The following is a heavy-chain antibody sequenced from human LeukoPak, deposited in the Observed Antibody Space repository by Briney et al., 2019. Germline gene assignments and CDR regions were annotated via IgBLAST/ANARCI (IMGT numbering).Heavy chain of an antibody. V-gene: IGHV3-23*01. J-gene: IGHJ1*01. CDR3: AKYWGV. CDR2: ISGSGGNT. D-gene: IGHD3-16*01. Sequence: PGGSLRLSCAASGLTFSNFAMSWVRQAPGKGLQWVSGISGSGGNTYYADSVKGRFTISRDNSKNTLYLQMNSLRAEDTAIYYCAKYWGVWGQGTLVPLSS. CDR1: GLTFSNFA.